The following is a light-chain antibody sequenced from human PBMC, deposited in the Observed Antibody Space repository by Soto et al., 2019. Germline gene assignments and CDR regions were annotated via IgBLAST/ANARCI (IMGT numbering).Light chain of an antibody. CDR1: QSVSSSY. V-gene: IGKV3-20*01. CDR2: GAS. CDR3: QQYGSSPPYT. Sequence: EMVLTQSPGTLSLSPGERATLSCRASQSVSSSYLAWYQQKPGQAPRLLIYGASSRATGIPDRFSGSGSGTDFTLTISRLEPEAFAVYYCQQYGSSPPYTFGQGPQLEIK. J-gene: IGKJ2*01.